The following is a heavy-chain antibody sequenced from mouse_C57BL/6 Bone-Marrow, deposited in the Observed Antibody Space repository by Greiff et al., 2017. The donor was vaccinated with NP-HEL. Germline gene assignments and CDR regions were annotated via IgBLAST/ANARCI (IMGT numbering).Heavy chain of an antibody. Sequence: VQLKQSGPELVKPGASVKISCKASGYTFTDYYMNWVKQSHGKSLEWIGDINPNNGGTSYNQKFKGKATLTVDKSSSTAYMELRSLTSEDSAVYYCASLYTTVVNYWGQGTTLTVSS. V-gene: IGHV1-26*01. J-gene: IGHJ2*01. D-gene: IGHD1-1*01. CDR2: INPNNGGT. CDR3: ASLYTTVVNY. CDR1: GYTFTDYY.